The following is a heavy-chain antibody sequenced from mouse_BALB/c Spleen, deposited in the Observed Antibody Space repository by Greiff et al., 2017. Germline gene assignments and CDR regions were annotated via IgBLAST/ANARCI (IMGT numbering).Heavy chain of an antibody. CDR2: ISSCGST. Sequence: EVQLVESGGGLVKPGGSLKLSCAASGFTFSSYAMSWVRQTPEKRLEWVASISSCGSTYYPDSVKGRFTISRDNARNILYLQMSSLRSEDTAMYYCARDGYFDYWGQGTTLTVAS. J-gene: IGHJ2*01. V-gene: IGHV5-6-5*01. CDR1: GFTFSSYA. CDR3: ARDGYFDY.